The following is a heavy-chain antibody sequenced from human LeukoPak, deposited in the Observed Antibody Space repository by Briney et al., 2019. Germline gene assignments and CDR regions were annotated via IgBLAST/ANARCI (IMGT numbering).Heavy chain of an antibody. CDR2: INPNSGGA. Sequence: ASVKVSCKASGYTFTGYYMHWVRQAPGQGLEWMGWINPNSGGANYAQKFQGRVTMTRDTSISTAYMELSRLRSDDTAVYYCARAVRKTYYYDSREKSVGFVWGQGTLVTVSS. V-gene: IGHV1-2*02. J-gene: IGHJ4*02. D-gene: IGHD3-22*01. CDR1: GYTFTGYY. CDR3: ARAVRKTYYYDSREKSVGFV.